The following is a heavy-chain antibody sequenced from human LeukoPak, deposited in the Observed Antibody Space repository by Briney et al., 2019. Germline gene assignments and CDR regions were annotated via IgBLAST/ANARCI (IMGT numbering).Heavy chain of an antibody. V-gene: IGHV7-4-1*02. Sequence: ASVKVSCKASGYHFNSYAINWVRQAPGQGLEWMGWINTNTGNPTYAQGFTGRFVFSLDTSVSTAYLQISSLKAEDTAVYYCAKVCARYGSGSSPCYWGQGTLVTVSS. D-gene: IGHD3-10*01. CDR1: GYHFNSYA. CDR3: AKVCARYGSGSSPCY. J-gene: IGHJ4*02. CDR2: INTNTGNP.